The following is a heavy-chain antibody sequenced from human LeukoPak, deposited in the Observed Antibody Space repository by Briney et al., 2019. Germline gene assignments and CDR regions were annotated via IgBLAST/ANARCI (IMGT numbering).Heavy chain of an antibody. D-gene: IGHD6-6*01. CDR3: ASPNPRIAARPYYYYYMDV. V-gene: IGHV3-48*03. CDR1: GFTFSSYE. CDR2: ISSSGSTI. Sequence: QPGGSLRLSCAASGFTFSSYEMNWVRQAPGKGLEWVSYISSSGSTIYYADSVKGRFTISRDNAKNSLYLQMNSLRAEDTAVYYCASPNPRIAARPYYYYYMDVWGKGTTVTVSS. J-gene: IGHJ6*03.